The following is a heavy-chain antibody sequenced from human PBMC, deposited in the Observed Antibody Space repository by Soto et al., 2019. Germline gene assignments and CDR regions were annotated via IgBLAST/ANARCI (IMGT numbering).Heavy chain of an antibody. CDR3: ARADYCSGGSCYSGDAFDI. CDR1: GFTFSSYS. D-gene: IGHD2-15*01. Sequence: SGGSLRLSCAASGFTFSSYSMNWVRQAPGKGLEWVSYISSSSSTIYYADSVKGRFTISRDNAKNSLYLQMNSLRDEDTAVYYCARADYCSGGSCYSGDAFDIWGQGTMVTVPS. V-gene: IGHV3-48*02. J-gene: IGHJ3*02. CDR2: ISSSSSTI.